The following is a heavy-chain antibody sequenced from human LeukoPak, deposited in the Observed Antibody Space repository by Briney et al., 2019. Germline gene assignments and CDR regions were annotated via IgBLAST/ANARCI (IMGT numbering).Heavy chain of an antibody. CDR2: INPNSGGT. V-gene: IGHV1-2*06. CDR1: EYTFTGYY. D-gene: IGHD3-10*01. Sequence: ASVKVSCKASEYTFTGYYMHWVRQAPGQGLEWMGRINPNSGGTNYAQKFQGRVTMTRDTSISTAYMELSRLRSDDTAVYYCTRDRVGSGSYRDVWGKGTTVTVSS. CDR3: TRDRVGSGSYRDV. J-gene: IGHJ6*04.